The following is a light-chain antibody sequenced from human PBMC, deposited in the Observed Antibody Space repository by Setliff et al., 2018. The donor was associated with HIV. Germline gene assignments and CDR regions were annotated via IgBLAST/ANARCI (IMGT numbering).Light chain of an antibody. CDR1: SSDVGSYKL. CDR3: CSYAGSGTLYV. V-gene: IGLV2-23*02. Sequence: QSALTQPASVSGSPGQSITISCTGTSSDVGSYKLVSWYQQHPGKAPKVMIYEVTKRPSGVSNRFSGSKSANTASLTISGPQAEDEADYYCCSYAGSGTLYVFGTGTKVTVL. CDR2: EVT. J-gene: IGLJ1*01.